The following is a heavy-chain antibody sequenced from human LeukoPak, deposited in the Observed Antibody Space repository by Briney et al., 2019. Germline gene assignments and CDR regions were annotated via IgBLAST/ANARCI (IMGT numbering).Heavy chain of an antibody. CDR3: AKVYSSGSGPLGY. CDR1: GFTFSSYA. CDR2: ISGSGGST. D-gene: IGHD6-19*01. V-gene: IGHV3-23*01. Sequence: GGSLRLSCAASGFTFSSYAMSWVRQAPGKGLEWVSAISGSGGSTYYADSVKGRFTISRDNSKNTLYLQMNSLRAGDTAVYYCAKVYSSGSGPLGYWGQGTLVTVSS. J-gene: IGHJ4*02.